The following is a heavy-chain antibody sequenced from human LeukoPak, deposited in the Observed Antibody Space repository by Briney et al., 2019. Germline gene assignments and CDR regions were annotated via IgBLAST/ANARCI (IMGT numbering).Heavy chain of an antibody. Sequence: SETLSLTCTVSGGSISSYYWSWIRQPPGKGLEWIGFIFYSGTTNYNPSLKSRVTISVDTSKNQFSLKVNSVTAADTAVYYCARPVPSRLGWFDPWGQGTLVTVSS. J-gene: IGHJ5*02. CDR2: IFYSGTT. V-gene: IGHV4-59*08. D-gene: IGHD1-1*01. CDR1: GGSISSYY. CDR3: ARPVPSRLGWFDP.